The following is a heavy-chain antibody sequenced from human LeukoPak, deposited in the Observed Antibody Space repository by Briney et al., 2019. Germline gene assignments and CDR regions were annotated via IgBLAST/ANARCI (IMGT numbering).Heavy chain of an antibody. Sequence: PGGSLRLSCAASGFTFSSYGMHWVRQALGKGLEWVAVISYDGSNKYYADSVKGRFTISRDNSKNTLYLQMNSLRAEDTAVYYCAKVFGDYATSDYWGQGTLVTVSS. V-gene: IGHV3-30*18. CDR1: GFTFSSYG. CDR2: ISYDGSNK. J-gene: IGHJ4*02. CDR3: AKVFGDYATSDY. D-gene: IGHD4-17*01.